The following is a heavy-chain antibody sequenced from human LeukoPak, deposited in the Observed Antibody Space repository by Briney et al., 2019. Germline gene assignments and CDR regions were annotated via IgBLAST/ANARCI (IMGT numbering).Heavy chain of an antibody. V-gene: IGHV3-7*01. J-gene: IGHJ4*02. CDR3: ARGRDRDY. CDR1: GFTFSSYG. CDR2: IKQDGSEK. Sequence: TGGSLRLSCAASGFTFSSYGMHWVRQAPWKGLEWVANIKQDGSEKYYVDSVKGRFTISRDNAKNSLYLQMNSLRAEDTAVYYCARGRDRDYWGQGTLVTVSS.